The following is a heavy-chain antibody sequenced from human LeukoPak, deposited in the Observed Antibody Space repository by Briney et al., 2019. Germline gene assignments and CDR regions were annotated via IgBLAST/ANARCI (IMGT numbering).Heavy chain of an antibody. CDR3: ARDDYGGNSHDAFDI. D-gene: IGHD4-23*01. V-gene: IGHV1-46*01. Sequence: ASVKVSCKASGYTFTSYYIHWVRQAPGQGLEWMGIINPSSGSTSYAQKFQGRVTMTRGTSTSTVYMELSSLGSEDTAVYYCARDDYGGNSHDAFDIWGQGTMVTVSS. J-gene: IGHJ3*02. CDR1: GYTFTSYY. CDR2: INPSSGST.